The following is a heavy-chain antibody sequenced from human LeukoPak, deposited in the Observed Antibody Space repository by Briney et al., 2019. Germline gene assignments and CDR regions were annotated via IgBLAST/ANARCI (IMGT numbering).Heavy chain of an antibody. V-gene: IGHV3-48*01. J-gene: IGHJ4*02. D-gene: IGHD2-15*01. CDR3: ASRFCSGGSCHYFDQ. CDR1: GFTFNTYS. CDR2: ISSSSSTI. Sequence: GGSLRLSCAVSGFTFNTYSMNWARQAPGKGLEWVSYISSSSSTIYYADSVKGRFTISKDNAENSLYLQMNSLRAEDTAVYYCASRFCSGGSCHYFDQWGQGTLVTVSS.